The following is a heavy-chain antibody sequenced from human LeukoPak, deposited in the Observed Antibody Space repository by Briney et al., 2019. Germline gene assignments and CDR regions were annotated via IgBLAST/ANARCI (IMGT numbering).Heavy chain of an antibody. CDR1: GFTFSSYS. D-gene: IGHD3-9*01. V-gene: IGHV3-48*01. J-gene: IGHJ4*02. CDR2: SSSSSSTI. Sequence: GGSLTLSCAASGFTFSSYSMNCVRQAPGKGLEWVSYSSSSSSTIYYADSVKGRFTISRDNAKNSLYLQMNSLRAEDTAVYYCARDPVLRYFDWWGPFDYWGQGTLVTVSS. CDR3: ARDPVLRYFDWWGPFDY.